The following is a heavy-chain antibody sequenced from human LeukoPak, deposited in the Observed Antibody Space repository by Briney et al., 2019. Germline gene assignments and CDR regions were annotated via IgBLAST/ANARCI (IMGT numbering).Heavy chain of an antibody. V-gene: IGHV4-39*01. D-gene: IGHD3-16*01. J-gene: IGHJ2*01. CDR1: GGSISNPNYW. CDR3: ARQRGDGNWFFDL. Sequence: SGTLSLTCTVSGGSISNPNYWWGWIRQPPGKGLEWIGSIHYRVSTHYNPSLKARVTISVDTSKNYFSLKLISVTAADTTLYYCARQRGDGNWFFDLWGRGTLVTVSS. CDR2: IHYRVST.